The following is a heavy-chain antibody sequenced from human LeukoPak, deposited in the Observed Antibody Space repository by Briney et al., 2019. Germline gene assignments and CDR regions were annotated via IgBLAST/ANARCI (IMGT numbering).Heavy chain of an antibody. D-gene: IGHD3-10*01. V-gene: IGHV4-39*01. J-gene: IGHJ3*02. CDR2: ISSSGST. CDR1: GGSISSSNYY. Sequence: SSETLSLTCTVSGGSISSSNYYWGWIRQPPGEGLEWIASISSSGSTYYNPSFKSRVTISVETSKNQVSLKLSSVTAADTAVYYCARHSDSGTYRQYGIDTWVQGTMVTVSS. CDR3: ARHSDSGTYRQYGIDT.